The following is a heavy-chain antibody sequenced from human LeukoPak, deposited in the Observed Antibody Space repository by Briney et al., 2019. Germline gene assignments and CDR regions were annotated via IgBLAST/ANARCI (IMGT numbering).Heavy chain of an antibody. J-gene: IGHJ3*02. CDR1: GGSISSYY. Sequence: PSETLSLTCTVSGGSISSYYWSWIRQPAGKGLEWIGRIYTSGSTNYNPSLKSRVTMSVDTSKNQFSLKLSSVTAADTAVYYCARVSTIVVVTAILTRAHAFDIWGQGTMVTVSS. CDR3: ARVSTIVVVTAILTRAHAFDI. CDR2: IYTSGST. D-gene: IGHD2-21*02. V-gene: IGHV4-4*07.